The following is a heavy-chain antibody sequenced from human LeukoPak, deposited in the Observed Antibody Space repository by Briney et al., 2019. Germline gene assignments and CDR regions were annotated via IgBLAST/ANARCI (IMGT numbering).Heavy chain of an antibody. CDR3: ARGGKKWQLAYYYYMDV. J-gene: IGHJ6*03. Sequence: PSETLSLTCTVSGGSISSSSYYWGWIRQPPGKGLEWIGSIYYSGSTYYNPSLKSRVTISVDTSKNQFSLKLSSVTTADTAVYYCARGGKKWQLAYYYYMDVWGKGTTVTVSS. CDR1: GGSISSSSYY. V-gene: IGHV4-39*07. CDR2: IYYSGST. D-gene: IGHD6-6*01.